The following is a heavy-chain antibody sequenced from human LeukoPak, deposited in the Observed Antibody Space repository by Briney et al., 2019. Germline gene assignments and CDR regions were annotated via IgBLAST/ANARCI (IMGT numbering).Heavy chain of an antibody. J-gene: IGHJ2*01. D-gene: IGHD6-19*01. CDR1: GFTFSSYV. V-gene: IGHV3-23*01. CDR2: ISGSGGTI. CDR3: AKDPHTGMAGSWYFDL. Sequence: PGGSLRLSCAASGFTFSSYVMSWVRQAPGKGLEWVSAISGSGGTIYYADSVKGRFTISRDNSKNTLYLQMNSLGGEDTAVYYCAKDPHTGMAGSWYFDLWGRGTLVTVSS.